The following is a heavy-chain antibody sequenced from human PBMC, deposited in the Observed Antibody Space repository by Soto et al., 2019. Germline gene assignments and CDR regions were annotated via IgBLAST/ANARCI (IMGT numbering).Heavy chain of an antibody. V-gene: IGHV5-51*01. CDR3: ASHSVWLGELSTWDYYYYGMDV. J-gene: IGHJ6*02. CDR2: IYPGDSDT. D-gene: IGHD3-10*01. Sequence: GESLKISCKGSGYSFTSYWIGWVRQMPGKGLEWMGIIYPGDSDTRYSPSFQGQVTISADKSISTAYLQWSSLKASDTAMYYCASHSVWLGELSTWDYYYYGMDVWGQGTTVTVS. CDR1: GYSFTSYW.